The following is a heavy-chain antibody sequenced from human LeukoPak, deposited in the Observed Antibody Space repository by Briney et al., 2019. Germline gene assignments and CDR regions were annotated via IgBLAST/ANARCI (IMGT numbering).Heavy chain of an antibody. J-gene: IGHJ6*03. V-gene: IGHV1-2*02. CDR1: GYTFVRNG. Sequence: GASVKVSCKASGYTFVRNGISWVRQAPGQGLEWMGWIDPNTGGTKYEQKFQDRVTMTRDTSISTAYMELTRLRSDDTAVYYCARSLYYYMDVWGKGTTVTVSS. CDR2: IDPNTGGT. CDR3: ARSLYYYMDV.